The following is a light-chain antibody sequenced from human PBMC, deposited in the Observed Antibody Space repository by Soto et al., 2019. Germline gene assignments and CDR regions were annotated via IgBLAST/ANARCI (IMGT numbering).Light chain of an antibody. Sequence: EIVLTQSPATLSLSPGERATLSCRAGQSISSYLAWYQQKPGQAPRLLIYDASNRATGIPARFSGSGSGTDFTLTISSLEPEDFAVYYCQQRSTSFGQGTKVDI. CDR3: QQRSTS. J-gene: IGKJ1*01. CDR2: DAS. CDR1: QSISSY. V-gene: IGKV3-11*01.